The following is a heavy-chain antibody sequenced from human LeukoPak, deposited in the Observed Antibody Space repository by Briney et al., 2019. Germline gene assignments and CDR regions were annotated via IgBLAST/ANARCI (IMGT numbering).Heavy chain of an antibody. CDR3: AKDRGYSSGWYPY. D-gene: IGHD6-19*01. CDR1: GFTFSSYG. Sequence: GGSLRLSCAASGFTFSSYGMSWVRQAPGKGLEWVSAISGSGGSTYYADSVKGRFTISRDNSKNTLYLQMNSLRAEDTAVYYCAKDRGYSSGWYPYWGQGTLVTVSS. CDR2: ISGSGGST. J-gene: IGHJ4*02. V-gene: IGHV3-23*01.